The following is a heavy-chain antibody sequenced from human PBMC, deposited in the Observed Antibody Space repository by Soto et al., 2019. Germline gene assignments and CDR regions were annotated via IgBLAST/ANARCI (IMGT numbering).Heavy chain of an antibody. J-gene: IGHJ1*01. V-gene: IGHV3-7*01. CDR1: GFTFSSYW. D-gene: IGHD2-2*01. CDR3: ARELIVVPAEYFQN. CDR2: INQDGSEK. Sequence: EVQLVESGGALVQPGGSLRLSCAVSGFTFSSYWMSWVRQTPGKGLEWVANINQDGSEKYYLDSVKGRFTISRDNAKKSLYLQMNSLRAEDTAVYYCARELIVVPAEYFQNWGQGTLVTVSS.